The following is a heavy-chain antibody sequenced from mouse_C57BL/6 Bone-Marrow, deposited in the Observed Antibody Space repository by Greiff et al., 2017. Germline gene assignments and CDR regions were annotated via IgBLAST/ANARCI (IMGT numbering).Heavy chain of an antibody. V-gene: IGHV1-50*01. CDR2: IDPSDSYT. CDR1: GYTFTSYW. D-gene: IGHD4-1*01. Sequence: QVQLQQPGAELVKPGASVKLSCKASGYTFTSYWMQWVKQRPGQGLEWIGEIDPSDSYTNYNQKFKGKATLTVDTSSSTAYMQLGSLTSEDSAVYYCALGPFYFDYWGQGTTLTVSS. CDR3: ALGPFYFDY. J-gene: IGHJ2*01.